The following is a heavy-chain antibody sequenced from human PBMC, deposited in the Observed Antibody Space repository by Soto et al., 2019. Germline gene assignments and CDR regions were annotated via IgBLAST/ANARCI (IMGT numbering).Heavy chain of an antibody. CDR3: ARDSPPVDY. Sequence: ASVKVSCKASGYTFIRYGITWVRQAPGQGLEWMGWISPYNDYTIYAQKFQGRVTMTTDTSTRTVYMDLRSLKSDDMAVYYCARDSPPVDYWGQGTLVTVSS. CDR2: ISPYNDYT. V-gene: IGHV1-18*03. J-gene: IGHJ4*02. CDR1: GYTFIRYG.